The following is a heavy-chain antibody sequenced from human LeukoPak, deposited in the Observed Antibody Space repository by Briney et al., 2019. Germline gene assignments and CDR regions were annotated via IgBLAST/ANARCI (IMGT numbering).Heavy chain of an antibody. J-gene: IGHJ4*02. CDR2: MNPNSGNT. CDR3: ARLPRGVAGLDY. Sequence: ASVKVSCKASGYTFTSYDINWVRQATGQGLEWMGWMNPNSGNTGYAQKFQGRVTMTRNTSISTAYMELSSLRSEDTAVYYCARLPRGVAGLDYWGQGTLVTVSS. CDR1: GYTFTSYD. D-gene: IGHD6-19*01. V-gene: IGHV1-8*01.